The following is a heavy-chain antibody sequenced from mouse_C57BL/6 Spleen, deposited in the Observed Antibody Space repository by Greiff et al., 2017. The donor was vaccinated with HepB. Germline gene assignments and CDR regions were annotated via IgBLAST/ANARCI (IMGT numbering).Heavy chain of an antibody. J-gene: IGHJ3*01. CDR2: IDPETGGT. V-gene: IGHV1-15*01. D-gene: IGHD1-1*01. Sequence: QVQLQQSGAELVRPGASVTLSCKASGYTFTDYEMHWVKQTPVHGLEWIGAIDPETGGTAYNQKFKGKAILTADKSSSTAYMELRSLTSEDSAVYYCTRFGLYGNWFAYWGQGTLVTVSA. CDR1: GYTFTDYE. CDR3: TRFGLYGNWFAY.